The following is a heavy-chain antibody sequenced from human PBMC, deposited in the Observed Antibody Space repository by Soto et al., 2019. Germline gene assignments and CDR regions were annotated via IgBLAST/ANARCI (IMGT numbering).Heavy chain of an antibody. J-gene: IGHJ4*02. CDR3: ARGVLRTFDY. CDR2: IYYSWST. V-gene: IGHV4-31*03. CDR1: GGSIRSGGNS. Sequence: QVQLQESGPGLVKPSQTLSLTCTVSGGSIRSGGNSWSWIRQHSGKGLEWIGYIYYSWSTYYNPSRQSRITISLDTSKNQFSLKLSSVTAADTAVYYCARGVLRTFDYWGQGTLVTVSS.